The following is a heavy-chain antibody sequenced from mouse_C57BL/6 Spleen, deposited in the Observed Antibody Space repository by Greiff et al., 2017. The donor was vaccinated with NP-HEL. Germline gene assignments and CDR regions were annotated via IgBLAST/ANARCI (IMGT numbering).Heavy chain of an antibody. CDR2: IDPEDGET. Sequence: VQLKQSGAELVKPGASVKLSCTASGFNIKDYYMHWVKQRTEQGLEWIGRIDPEDGETKYAPKFQGKATITADTSSNTAYLQLSSLTSGDTAVYYCARYGYENPWFAYWGQGTLVTVSA. V-gene: IGHV14-2*01. CDR1: GFNIKDYY. CDR3: ARYGYENPWFAY. D-gene: IGHD2-2*01. J-gene: IGHJ3*01.